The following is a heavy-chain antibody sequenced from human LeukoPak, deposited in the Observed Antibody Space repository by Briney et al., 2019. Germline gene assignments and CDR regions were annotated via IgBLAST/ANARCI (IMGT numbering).Heavy chain of an antibody. J-gene: IGHJ4*02. V-gene: IGHV1-2*02. D-gene: IGHD6-19*01. CDR1: GYTFTGYY. CDR3: ARVLSYSSGWYDY. CDR2: INPNSGGT. Sequence: ASVKVSCKASGYTFTGYYMHWVRQAPGQGLEWIGWINPNSGGTNYAQKFQGRVTMTRDTSISTAYMELSRLRSDDTAVYYCARVLSYSSGWYDYWGQGTLVTVSS.